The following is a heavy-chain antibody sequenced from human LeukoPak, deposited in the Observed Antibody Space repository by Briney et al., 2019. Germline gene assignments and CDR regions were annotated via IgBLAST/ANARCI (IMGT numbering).Heavy chain of an antibody. V-gene: IGHV4-34*01. J-gene: IGHJ6*02. D-gene: IGHD3-3*01. CDR2: INHSGST. Sequence: SETLSLTCAVYGGSFSGYYWSWIRQPPGKGLEWTGEINHSGSTNYNPSLKSRVTISVDTSKNQFSLKLSSVTAADTAVYYCARSFLMGMEGMDVWGQGTTVTVSS. CDR1: GGSFSGYY. CDR3: ARSFLMGMEGMDV.